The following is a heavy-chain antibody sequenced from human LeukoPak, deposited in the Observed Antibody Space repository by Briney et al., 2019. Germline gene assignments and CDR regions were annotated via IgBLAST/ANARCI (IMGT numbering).Heavy chain of an antibody. CDR3: ARKAPKKGWFDP. Sequence: SETLSLTCTVSGGSNNSYYWSWIRQPPGKGLEWIGYTHPSGNTNYSPSLKSRVTISIDMSRNQFSLNLSSVTAADTAVYYCARKAPKKGWFDPWGQGTLVTVSS. J-gene: IGHJ5*02. V-gene: IGHV4-4*09. CDR1: GGSNNSYY. CDR2: THPSGNT.